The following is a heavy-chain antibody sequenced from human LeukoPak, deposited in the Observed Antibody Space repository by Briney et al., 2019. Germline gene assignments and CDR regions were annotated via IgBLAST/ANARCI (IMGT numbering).Heavy chain of an antibody. CDR3: ARESATGWNYYYYKDG. J-gene: IGHJ6*03. CDR1: GLTFNNYA. CDR2: IGGSGGST. V-gene: IGHV3-23*01. Sequence: PGGSLRLSCAPSGLTFNNYAMSWVRQAPGKGLEWVSGIGGSGGSTYYADSVKGRFTISRDNSKNTLYLQMNSLRAGHTAVYYCARESATGWNYYYYKDGWGKGTTVTVSS. D-gene: IGHD3-10*01.